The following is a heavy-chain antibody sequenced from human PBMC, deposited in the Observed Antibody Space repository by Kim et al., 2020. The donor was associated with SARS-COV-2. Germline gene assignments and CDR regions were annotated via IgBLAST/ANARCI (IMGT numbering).Heavy chain of an antibody. J-gene: IGHJ6*01. Sequence: GGSLRLSCAASGFTFSSYAMHWVRQAPGKGLEWVAVISYDGSNKYYADSVKGRFTISRDNSKNTLYLQMNSLRAEDTAVYYCARAGYSSSWYSVEYYYY. CDR2: ISYDGSNK. V-gene: IGHV3-30*04. D-gene: IGHD6-13*01. CDR1: GFTFSSYA. CDR3: ARAGYSSSWYSVEYYYY.